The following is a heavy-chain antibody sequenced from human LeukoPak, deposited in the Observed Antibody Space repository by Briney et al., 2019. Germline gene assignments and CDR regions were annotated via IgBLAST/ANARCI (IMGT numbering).Heavy chain of an antibody. CDR3: ARREQWLVQVIDY. D-gene: IGHD6-19*01. Sequence: PSETLSLTCTVSGGSISSSSYYWSWIRQPPGKGLEWIGEINHSGSTNYNPSLKSRVTISVDTSKNQFSLKLSSVTAADTAVYYCARREQWLVQVIDYWGQGTLVTVSS. CDR2: INHSGST. V-gene: IGHV4-39*07. J-gene: IGHJ4*02. CDR1: GGSISSSSYY.